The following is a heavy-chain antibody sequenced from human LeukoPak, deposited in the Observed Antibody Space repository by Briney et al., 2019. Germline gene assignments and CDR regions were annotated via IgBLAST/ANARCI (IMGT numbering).Heavy chain of an antibody. CDR1: GFTFSTYS. D-gene: IGHD5-18*01. CDR2: ISGSGDIT. CDR3: AKNQGYSYGHQFDY. V-gene: IGHV3-23*01. Sequence: GGSLRLSCAASGFTFSTYSMTWVRQAPGKGLEWVSVISGSGDITYYADSVKGRFTISRDNNKNTLYLQMNSLRAEDTAVYYCAKNQGYSYGHQFDYWGQGTLVTVSS. J-gene: IGHJ4*02.